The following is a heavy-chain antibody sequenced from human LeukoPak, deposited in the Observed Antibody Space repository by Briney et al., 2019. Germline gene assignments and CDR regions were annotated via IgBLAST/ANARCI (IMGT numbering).Heavy chain of an antibody. J-gene: IGHJ4*02. D-gene: IGHD1-1*01. CDR1: EFTFSAYW. CDR2: IKHDGNEK. Sequence: GGSLRLSCAASEFTFSAYWMTWVRQAPGKGLEWVASIKHDGNEKYYVDSVKGRFTISRDNAKNSLFLQMNSLRAEDTAVYYCARDAGNGNFDCWGQGTLVTVSS. V-gene: IGHV3-7*01. CDR3: ARDAGNGNFDC.